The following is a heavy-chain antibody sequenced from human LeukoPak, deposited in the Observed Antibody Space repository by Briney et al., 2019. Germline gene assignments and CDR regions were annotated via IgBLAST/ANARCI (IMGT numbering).Heavy chain of an antibody. Sequence: GGSLRLSCAASGFTVSSNYMSWVRQAPGKGLEWVSVMYSGGSTYYADSVKGRFTISRDNSKNTLYLQMNSLRAEDTAVYYCARERNYYDSSGYYSPDYFDYWGQGTLVTVSS. CDR1: GFTVSSNY. D-gene: IGHD3-22*01. V-gene: IGHV3-53*01. CDR2: MYSGGST. J-gene: IGHJ4*02. CDR3: ARERNYYDSSGYYSPDYFDY.